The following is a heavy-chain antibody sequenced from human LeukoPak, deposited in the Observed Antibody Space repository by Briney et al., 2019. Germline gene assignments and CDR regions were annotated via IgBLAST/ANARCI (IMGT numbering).Heavy chain of an antibody. CDR2: INPSGGST. CDR1: GYTFTSYY. CDR3: ARGPTDYNILTGLDIDY. J-gene: IGHJ4*02. V-gene: IGHV1-46*01. D-gene: IGHD3-9*01. Sequence: ASVKVSCKASGYTFTSYYMHWVRQAPGQGLEWMGIINPSGGSTSYAQKFQGRVTMTRDTSTSTVYMELSSLRSEDTAVYYCARGPTDYNILTGLDIDYWGQGTLVTVSS.